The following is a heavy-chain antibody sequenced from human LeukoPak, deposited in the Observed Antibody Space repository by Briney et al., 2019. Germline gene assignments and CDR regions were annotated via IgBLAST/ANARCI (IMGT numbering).Heavy chain of an antibody. J-gene: IGHJ4*02. D-gene: IGHD3-22*01. V-gene: IGHV1-2*02. CDR2: INPNSGGT. Sequence: GVSVKVSCKASGYTFTGYYMHWVRQAPGQGLEWMGWINPNSGGTNYAQKFQGRVTMTRDTSISTAYMELSRLRSDDTAVYYCARDYYDSSGYYNFDYWGQGTLVTVSS. CDR1: GYTFTGYY. CDR3: ARDYYDSSGYYNFDY.